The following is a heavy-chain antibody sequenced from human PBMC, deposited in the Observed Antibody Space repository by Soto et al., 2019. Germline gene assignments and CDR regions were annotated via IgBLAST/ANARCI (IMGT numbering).Heavy chain of an antibody. J-gene: IGHJ6*02. CDR3: ARSQVGRPLDV. Sequence: ASVKVSCKAARYTVTNFYIHWLRQAPGQGLEWMGIINPSGGSTTDPQKFQGRVTMTRDTSTSTVHMELITLRSEDTAVYYCARSQVGRPLDVWGPGTTVTVSS. V-gene: IGHV1-46*01. CDR1: RYTVTNFY. CDR2: INPSGGST. D-gene: IGHD1-26*01.